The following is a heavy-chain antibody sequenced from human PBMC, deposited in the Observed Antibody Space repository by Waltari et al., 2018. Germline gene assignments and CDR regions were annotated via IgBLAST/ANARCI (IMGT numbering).Heavy chain of an antibody. CDR1: GYTFTGYD. V-gene: IGHV1-2*02. CDR3: ARDILGGYDYGSDAFDI. Sequence: QVQLVQSGAEVKKPGASVKVSCKVSGYTFTGYDMHWVRQAPGQGLEWMGWINPNSGGTNYAQKFQGRVTMTRDTSISTAYMELSRLRSDDTAVYYCARDILGGYDYGSDAFDIWGQGTMVTVSS. CDR2: INPNSGGT. J-gene: IGHJ3*02. D-gene: IGHD5-12*01.